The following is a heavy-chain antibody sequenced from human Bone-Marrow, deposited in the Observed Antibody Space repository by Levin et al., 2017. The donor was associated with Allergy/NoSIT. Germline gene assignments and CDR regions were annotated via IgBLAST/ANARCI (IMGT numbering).Heavy chain of an antibody. CDR3: ARWYCSSTSCYWTNWFDP. CDR2: INHSGST. D-gene: IGHD2-2*01. J-gene: IGHJ5*02. CDR1: GGSFSGYY. V-gene: IGHV4-34*01. Sequence: KPSETLSLTCAVYGGSFSGYYWSWIRQPPGKGLEWIGEINHSGSTNYNPSLKSRVTISVDTSKNQFSLKLSSVTAADTAVYYCARWYCSSTSCYWTNWFDPWGQGTLVTVSS.